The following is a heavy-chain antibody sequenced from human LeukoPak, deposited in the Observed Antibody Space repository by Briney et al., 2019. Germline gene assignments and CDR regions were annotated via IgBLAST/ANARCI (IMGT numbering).Heavy chain of an antibody. D-gene: IGHD4-17*01. Sequence: SVKVSCKASGGTFSSYAISWVRQAPGQGLEWMGGIIPVFGTANYAQKFQGRVTITADKSTSTAYMELSSLRSEDTAVYYCARDLTVTTGGGDYWGQGTLVTVSS. CDR3: ARDLTVTTGGGDY. CDR1: GGTFSSYA. CDR2: IIPVFGTA. J-gene: IGHJ4*02. V-gene: IGHV1-69*06.